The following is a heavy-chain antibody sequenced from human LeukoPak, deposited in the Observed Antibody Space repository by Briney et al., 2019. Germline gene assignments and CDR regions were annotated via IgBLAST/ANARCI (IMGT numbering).Heavy chain of an antibody. V-gene: IGHV1-69*13. CDR3: ARQGYTNNLGGYFGDKDDGFDL. J-gene: IGHJ3*01. Sequence: SVKVSCKASGGTFSSYAITWVRQAPGQGLEWMGRIIPIFGTPNYAQKFQGRVTITADESTSTAYMELSRLRFEDTAVYYCARQGYTNNLGGYFGDKDDGFDLWGQGTMVTVSS. CDR2: IIPIFGTP. D-gene: IGHD3-9*01. CDR1: GGTFSSYA.